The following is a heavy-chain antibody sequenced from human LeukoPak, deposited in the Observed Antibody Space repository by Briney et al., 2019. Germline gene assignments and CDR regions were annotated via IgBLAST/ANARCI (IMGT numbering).Heavy chain of an antibody. J-gene: IGHJ6*04. D-gene: IGHD3-10*01. CDR3: ATGPSITMVRGVINPYYYYGMDV. Sequence: ASVKVSCKVSGYTLAELSMHWVRQAPGKGLEWMGGFDPEDGETIYARKFQGRVTMTEDTSTDTAYMELSGLRSEDTAVYYCATGPSITMVRGVINPYYYYGMDVWGKGTTVTVSS. CDR1: GYTLAELS. V-gene: IGHV1-24*01. CDR2: FDPEDGET.